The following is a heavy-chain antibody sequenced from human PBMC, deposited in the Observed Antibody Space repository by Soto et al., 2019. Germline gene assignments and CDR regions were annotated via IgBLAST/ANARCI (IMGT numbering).Heavy chain of an antibody. CDR3: ARERSREGATTLFDY. Sequence: SETLSLTCTVSGGSISSYYWSWIRQPPGKGLEWIGYIYYSGSTNYNPSLKSRVTISVDTSKNQFSLKLSSVTAADTAVYYCARERSREGATTLFDYWGQGTLVTVSS. J-gene: IGHJ4*02. CDR1: GGSISSYY. V-gene: IGHV4-59*01. CDR2: IYYSGST. D-gene: IGHD1-26*01.